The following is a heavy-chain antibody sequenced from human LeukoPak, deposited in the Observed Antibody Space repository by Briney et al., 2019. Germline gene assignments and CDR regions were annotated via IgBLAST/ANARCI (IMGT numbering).Heavy chain of an antibody. CDR2: IYHSGST. J-gene: IGHJ6*02. D-gene: IGHD3-16*01. Sequence: SETLSLTCAVSGGSISSGGYPWSWIQQPPGKGLEWIGYIYHSGSTYYNPSLKSRVTISVDRSKNQFSLKLSSVTAADTAVYYCARVFTRPYYYYGMDVWGQGTTVTVSS. CDR1: GGSISSGGYP. CDR3: ARVFTRPYYYYGMDV. V-gene: IGHV4-30-2*01.